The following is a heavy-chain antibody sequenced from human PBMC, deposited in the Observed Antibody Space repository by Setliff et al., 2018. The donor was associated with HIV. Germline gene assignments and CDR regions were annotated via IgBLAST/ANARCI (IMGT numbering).Heavy chain of an antibody. CDR2: ISAYNGNT. CDR1: GYTFTSYG. CDR3: ARVWFGELYRAFDI. Sequence: ASVKVSCKASGYTFTSYGISWVRQAPGQGLEWMGWISAYNGNTNYAQKLQGRVTMTTDTSTSTAYMELRRLRSDDTAVYYCARVWFGELYRAFDIWGQGTMVTVSS. V-gene: IGHV1-18*01. J-gene: IGHJ3*02. D-gene: IGHD3-10*01.